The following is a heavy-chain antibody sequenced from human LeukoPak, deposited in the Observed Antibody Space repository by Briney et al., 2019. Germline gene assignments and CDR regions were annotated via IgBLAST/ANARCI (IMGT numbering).Heavy chain of an antibody. V-gene: IGHV4-59*01. CDR2: ITYSGST. Sequence: PSETLSLTCTVSGGSISNYFWSWIRRPPGKGLEWIGFITYSGSTDHNPSLKSRVTISVDASKNQFSLKLTSVTAADTAVYYCVRHTTSGWYQVVYWGQGTLVTVSS. CDR3: VRHTTSGWYQVVY. J-gene: IGHJ4*02. CDR1: GGSISNYF. D-gene: IGHD6-19*01.